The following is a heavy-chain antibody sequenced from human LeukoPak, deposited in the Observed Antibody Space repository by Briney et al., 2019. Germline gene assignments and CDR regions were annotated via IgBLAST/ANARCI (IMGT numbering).Heavy chain of an antibody. D-gene: IGHD2-15*01. CDR2: ISGSGGST. CDR1: GFTFSSYA. V-gene: IGHV3-23*01. CDR3: AKGHIVVVVAAQVGIDY. J-gene: IGHJ4*02. Sequence: GGSLRLSCAASGFTFSSYAMSWVRQAPGKGLEWVSAISGSGGSTYNADSVKGRFTISRDNSKNTLYLQMNSLRAEDTAVYYCAKGHIVVVVAAQVGIDYWGQGTLVTVSS.